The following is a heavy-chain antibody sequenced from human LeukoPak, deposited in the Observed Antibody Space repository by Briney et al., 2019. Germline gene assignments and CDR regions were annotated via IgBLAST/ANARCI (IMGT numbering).Heavy chain of an antibody. CDR3: PRAPMGWLPPSFDY. D-gene: IGHD5-24*01. J-gene: IGHJ4*02. CDR2: IRYDGSNK. Sequence: GGSLRLSCAASGFTFSSYGMHWVRQAPGKGLEWVAFIRYDGSNKYYADSVKGRFTISRDNAKNSLYLQMNSLRAEDTAVYYCPRAPMGWLPPSFDYWGQRTLVSVSS. V-gene: IGHV3-30*02. CDR1: GFTFSSYG.